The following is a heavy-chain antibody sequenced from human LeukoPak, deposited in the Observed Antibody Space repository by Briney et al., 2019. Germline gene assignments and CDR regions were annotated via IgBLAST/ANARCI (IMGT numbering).Heavy chain of an antibody. CDR2: INHSGST. CDR1: GVSFSGYY. V-gene: IGHV4-34*01. D-gene: IGHD6-19*01. J-gene: IGHJ6*03. CDR3: ARGGSGWYLDYYYMDV. Sequence: HPSETLSLTCAVYGVSFSGYYWSWIRQPPGKGLEWIGEINHSGSTNYNPSLKSRVTISVDTSKNQFSLKLSSVTAADTAVYYCARGGSGWYLDYYYMDVWGKGTTVTVSS.